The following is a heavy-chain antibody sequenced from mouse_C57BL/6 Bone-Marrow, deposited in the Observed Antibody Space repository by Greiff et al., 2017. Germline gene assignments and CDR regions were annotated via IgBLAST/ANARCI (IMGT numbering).Heavy chain of an antibody. V-gene: IGHV1-52*01. Sequence: QVQLKQPGAELVRPGSSVKLSCKASGYTFTSYWMHWVKQRPIQGLEWIGNIDPSDSETHYNQKFKDKATLTVDKSSSTAYMQLSSLTSEDSAVYYCARGVHYGKTAEYYFDYWGQGTTLTVSS. CDR2: IDPSDSET. CDR3: ARGVHYGKTAEYYFDY. CDR1: GYTFTSYW. J-gene: IGHJ2*01. D-gene: IGHD2-1*01.